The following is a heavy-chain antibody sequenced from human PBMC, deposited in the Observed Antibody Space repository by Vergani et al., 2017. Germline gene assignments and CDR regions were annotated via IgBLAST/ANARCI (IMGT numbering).Heavy chain of an antibody. D-gene: IGHD6-19*01. J-gene: IGHJ4*02. CDR2: IWYDGSKK. Sequence: QVQLVESGGGVVQPGRSLRLSCAASGFTFSSYGMHWVRQAPGKGVEWVAVIWYDGSKKYYGDSVKGRFTTSRDNSKNTLYLQINSLSPEDTAVYYCARDGRSSGWYGVDYWGQGTPVTVSS. CDR1: GFTFSSYG. CDR3: ARDGRSSGWYGVDY. V-gene: IGHV3-33*01.